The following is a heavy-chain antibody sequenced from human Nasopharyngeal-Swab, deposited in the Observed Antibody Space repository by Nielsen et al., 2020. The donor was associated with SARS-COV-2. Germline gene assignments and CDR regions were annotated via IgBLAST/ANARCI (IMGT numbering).Heavy chain of an antibody. V-gene: IGHV4-34*01. D-gene: IGHD3-3*01. CDR3: ARGVRYYDFWSGYYTYNWFDP. J-gene: IGHJ5*02. Sequence: WIRQPPGKGLEWIGEINHSGSTNYNPSLKSRGTISVDTSKNQFSLKLSSVTAADTAVYYCARGVRYYDFWSGYYTYNWFDPWGQGTLVTVSS. CDR2: INHSGST.